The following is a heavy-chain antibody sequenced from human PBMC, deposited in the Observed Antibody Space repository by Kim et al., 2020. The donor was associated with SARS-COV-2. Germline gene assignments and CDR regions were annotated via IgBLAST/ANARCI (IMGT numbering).Heavy chain of an antibody. D-gene: IGHD2-21*02. Sequence: GGSLRLSCAASGFTFSSYSMNWVRQAPGKGLEWVSSISSSSSYIYYADSVKGRFTISRDNAKNSLYLQMNSLRAEDTAVYYCARDPPSIAYCGGDCYSGLFDYWGQGTLVTVSS. CDR3: ARDPPSIAYCGGDCYSGLFDY. J-gene: IGHJ4*02. V-gene: IGHV3-21*01. CDR1: GFTFSSYS. CDR2: ISSSSSYI.